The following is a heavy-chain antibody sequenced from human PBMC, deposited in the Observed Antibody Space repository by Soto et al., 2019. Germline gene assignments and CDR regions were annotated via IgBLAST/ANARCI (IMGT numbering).Heavy chain of an antibody. V-gene: IGHV3-74*01. CDR1: GFTLSSYW. D-gene: IGHD2-15*01. CDR3: ARVGCSGGSCIDY. CDR2: MNSDGSST. J-gene: IGHJ4*02. Sequence: EVQLVESGGGLVPPGGSLILSCAVSGFTLSSYWMHWVRQVQGKGLVWVSRMNSDGSSTSYADAVKGRFTISRDNAKNTLYLQMNSLRADDTGLYYCARVGCSGGSCIDYWGQGTLVTVTS.